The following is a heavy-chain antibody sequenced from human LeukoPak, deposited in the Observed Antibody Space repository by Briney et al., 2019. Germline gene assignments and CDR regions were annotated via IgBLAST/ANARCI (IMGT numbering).Heavy chain of an antibody. Sequence: GASVKVSCKASGGTFSSYAISWVRQAPGQGLEWMGGIIPIFGTANYAQKFQGRVTITTDESTSTAYMELSSLRSEDTAVYYCARNGVVPAASLVATASWFDPWGQGTLVTVSS. J-gene: IGHJ5*02. CDR3: ARNGVVPAASLVATASWFDP. D-gene: IGHD2-2*01. V-gene: IGHV1-69*05. CDR1: GGTFSSYA. CDR2: IIPIFGTA.